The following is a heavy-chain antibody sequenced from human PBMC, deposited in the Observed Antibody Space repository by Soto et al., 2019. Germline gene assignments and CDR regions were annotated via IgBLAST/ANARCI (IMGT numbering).Heavy chain of an antibody. J-gene: IGHJ4*02. D-gene: IGHD3-22*01. Sequence: SVKVSCKASGGTFSSYAISWVRQAPGQGLEWMGGIIPIFGTANYAQKFQGGVTITADKSTSTAYMELSSLRSEDTAVYYCASGYDSSGYLFDYWGQGTLVTVSS. V-gene: IGHV1-69*06. CDR3: ASGYDSSGYLFDY. CDR2: IIPIFGTA. CDR1: GGTFSSYA.